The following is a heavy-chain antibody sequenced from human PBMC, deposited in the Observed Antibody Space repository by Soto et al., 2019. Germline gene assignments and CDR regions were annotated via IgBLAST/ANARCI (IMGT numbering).Heavy chain of an antibody. Sequence: PSETLSLTCAVYGGSFSGYYWSWIRQPPGKGLEWIGEINHSGSTNYNPSLKSRVTISVDTSKNQFSLKLSSVTAADTAVYYCARGHGDIVVVPAVIFPNSNWFDPWGQGTLVTVSS. D-gene: IGHD2-2*01. CDR2: INHSGST. J-gene: IGHJ5*02. CDR3: ARGHGDIVVVPAVIFPNSNWFDP. CDR1: GGSFSGYY. V-gene: IGHV4-34*01.